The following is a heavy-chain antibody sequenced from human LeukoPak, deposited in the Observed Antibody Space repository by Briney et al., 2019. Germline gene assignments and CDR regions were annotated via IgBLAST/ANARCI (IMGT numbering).Heavy chain of an antibody. CDR1: GFTFSDYY. V-gene: IGHV3-11*01. J-gene: IGHJ4*02. CDR3: ASQRGRGYSYGYRH. D-gene: IGHD5-18*01. Sequence: PGGSLRLSCAASGFTFSDYYMSWIRQAPGKGLEWVSYISSGGTTMYYADSVKGRFTISRDNAKNSLYLQMNSLRAEDTAVYYCASQRGRGYSYGYRHWGQGTLVTVSS. CDR2: ISSGGTTM.